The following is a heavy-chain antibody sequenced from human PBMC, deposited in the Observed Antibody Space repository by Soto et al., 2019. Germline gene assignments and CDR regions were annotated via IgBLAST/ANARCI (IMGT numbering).Heavy chain of an antibody. Sequence: QVRLQEWGPGLVKPSQTLSRKCSVSGGSITTGGRYWSWIRQLPGKGLEGIGDIYYSGNTYYNASFKSLVTTSDNAANNQFYRKLSPVTAADTVEYYCARALVFTGGDGLDIWGQGRLVTVSS. D-gene: IGHD1-1*01. CDR1: GGSITTGGRY. CDR2: IYYSGNT. J-gene: IGHJ3*02. CDR3: ARALVFTGGDGLDI. V-gene: IGHV4-31*01.